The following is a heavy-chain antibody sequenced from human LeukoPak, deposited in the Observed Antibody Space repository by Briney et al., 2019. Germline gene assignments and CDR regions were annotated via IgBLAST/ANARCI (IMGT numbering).Heavy chain of an antibody. D-gene: IGHD3-22*01. V-gene: IGHV3-48*03. CDR1: GFTFSSYE. CDR3: ARPHDSSGYYRPFDY. CDR2: ISSSGSTI. Sequence: GGSLRLSCAASGFTFSSYEMNWVRQAPGKGLEWVSYISSSGSTIYYADSVKGRFTISRDNAKNSLYLQMNSLRAEDTAVYYCARPHDSSGYYRPFDYWGQGTLVTVSS. J-gene: IGHJ4*02.